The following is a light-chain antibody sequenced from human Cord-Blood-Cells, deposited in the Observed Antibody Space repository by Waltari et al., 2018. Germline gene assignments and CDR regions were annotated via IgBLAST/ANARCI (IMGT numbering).Light chain of an antibody. Sequence: DIQMTQSPSSLSASVGDRVPTTSRASQSISSYLNWYQQKPGKAPKLLIYAASSLQSGVPSRFSGSGSGTDCTLTISSLQPEDFATYYCQQSYSTLTFGGGTKVEIK. CDR3: QQSYSTLT. V-gene: IGKV1-39*01. J-gene: IGKJ4*02. CDR2: AAS. CDR1: QSISSY.